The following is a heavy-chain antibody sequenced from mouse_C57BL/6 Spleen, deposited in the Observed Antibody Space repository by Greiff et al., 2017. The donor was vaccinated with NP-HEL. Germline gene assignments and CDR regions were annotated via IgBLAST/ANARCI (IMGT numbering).Heavy chain of an antibody. V-gene: IGHV5-4*01. CDR3: ARENEYCFDY. J-gene: IGHJ2*01. CDR1: GFTFSSYA. CDR2: ISDGGSYT. Sequence: EVNVVESGGGLVKPGGSLKLSCAASGFTFSSYAMSWVRQTPEKRLEWVATISDGGSYTYYPDNVKGRFTISRDNAKNNLYLQMSHLKSEDTAMYYCARENEYCFDYWGQGTTLTVSS.